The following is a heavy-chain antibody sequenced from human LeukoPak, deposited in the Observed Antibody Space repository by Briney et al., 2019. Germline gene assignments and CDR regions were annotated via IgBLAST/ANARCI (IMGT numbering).Heavy chain of an antibody. D-gene: IGHD6-19*01. CDR3: ARIGYSSGWLRD. Sequence: GGSLRLSCAASGFTVSSNYMSWVRQAPGKGLEWVSVIYSGGNTNYADSVKGRFTISRDNSKNTVYLQMNSLRAEDTAVYYCARIGYSSGWLRDWGQGTLVTVSS. CDR1: GFTVSSNY. V-gene: IGHV3-53*01. J-gene: IGHJ4*02. CDR2: IYSGGNT.